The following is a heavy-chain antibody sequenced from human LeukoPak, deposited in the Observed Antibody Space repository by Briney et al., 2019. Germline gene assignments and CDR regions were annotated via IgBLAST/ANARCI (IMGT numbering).Heavy chain of an antibody. CDR1: GYTFTVYY. J-gene: IGHJ3*02. V-gene: IGHV1-2*02. Sequence: ASVTVSFTASGYTFTVYYMHWVRQAPGQGLEWMGWINPNSGGTNYSQKFQGRGTITRATSISTAYMELSRVSCADTGVYYFYRSSIFRGDRSKATDAFDICGQGTMVTV. CDR3: YRSSIFRGDRSKATDAFDI. D-gene: IGHD3-10*01. CDR2: INPNSGGT.